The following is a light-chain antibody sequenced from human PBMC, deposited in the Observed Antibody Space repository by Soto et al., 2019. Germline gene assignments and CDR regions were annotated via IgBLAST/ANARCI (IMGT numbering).Light chain of an antibody. V-gene: IGLV2-14*01. J-gene: IGLJ1*01. CDR1: SREIGFYNY. CDR3: SSYTNTGTLYV. Sequence: QSALTQPASVSGSPGQSITISCTGTSREIGFYNYVSWYQQHPGKAPKLIIYEVAKRPSGVSSRFSGSKSGNTASLTISGLQAEDEADYHCSSYTNTGTLYVFGTGTKVTVL. CDR2: EVA.